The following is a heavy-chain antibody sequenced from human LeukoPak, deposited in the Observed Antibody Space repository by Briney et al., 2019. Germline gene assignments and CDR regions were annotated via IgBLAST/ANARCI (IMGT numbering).Heavy chain of an antibody. CDR2: IRGPGTGT. J-gene: IGHJ5*02. CDR3: AKCTTYTTGWCNWLDP. CDR1: GFTLRSDA. D-gene: IGHD2/OR15-2a*01. Sequence: TGGSLRLSCAAFGFTLRSDAMTWVRQAPGKGLELVSSIRGPGTGTHYADSVKGRFSISRDDSKNTVYLQMNSLRAEDTAIYYCAKCTTYTTGWCNWLDPWGQGTLVTVSS. V-gene: IGHV3-23*01.